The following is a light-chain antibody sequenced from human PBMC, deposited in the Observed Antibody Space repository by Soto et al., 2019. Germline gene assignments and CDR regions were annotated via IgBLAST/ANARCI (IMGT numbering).Light chain of an antibody. Sequence: DIQMTQSPSTLSASVGDRVTITCRASQTISTWLAWYQQKPGRAPKLLIYKASTLQSGVPSRFSGSGSGTEFTLTISRLEPDDFATYYCQQYNTFYTFGQGTKLEIK. CDR2: KAS. J-gene: IGKJ2*01. V-gene: IGKV1-5*03. CDR1: QTISTW. CDR3: QQYNTFYT.